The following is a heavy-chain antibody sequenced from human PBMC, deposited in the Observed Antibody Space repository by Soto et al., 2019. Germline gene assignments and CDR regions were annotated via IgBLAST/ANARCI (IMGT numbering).Heavy chain of an antibody. D-gene: IGHD2-2*01. CDR2: MNPNSGNT. V-gene: IGHV1-8*01. CDR1: GYTFTSYD. J-gene: IGHJ6*03. Sequence: ASVKVSCKASGYTFTSYDINWVRQATGQGLEWMGWMNPNSGNTGYAQKFQGRVTMTRNTSISTAYMELSSLRSEDTAVYYCARVRRRCRSSTSCLGYYMDVWGKGTTVTVSS. CDR3: ARVRRRCRSSTSCLGYYMDV.